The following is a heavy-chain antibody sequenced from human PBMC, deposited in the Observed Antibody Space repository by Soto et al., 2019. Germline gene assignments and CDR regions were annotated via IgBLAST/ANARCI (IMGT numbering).Heavy chain of an antibody. V-gene: IGHV1-69*01. J-gene: IGHJ6*02. CDR2: IIHVFGTT. CDR3: AVTWVEGIAAAHSYYYYGMTV. Sequence: QVQLVQSGAEVKKPGSSVKVSCKASGGTFSSYAISWVRQAPGQGLEWMGGIIHVFGTTNNAQKFQGRVTITADESTSTAYMELSSLRSEDTAVYYCAVTWVEGIAAAHSYYYYGMTVWGQGTTVTVSS. CDR1: GGTFSSYA. D-gene: IGHD6-13*01.